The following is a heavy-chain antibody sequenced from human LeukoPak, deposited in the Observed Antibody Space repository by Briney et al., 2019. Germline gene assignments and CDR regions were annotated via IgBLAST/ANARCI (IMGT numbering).Heavy chain of an antibody. CDR3: ASKIAWWALDI. CDR1: GYTFNTYG. CDR2: INTNTGNP. J-gene: IGHJ3*02. D-gene: IGHD2-8*02. V-gene: IGHV7-4-1*02. Sequence: GASVKVSCKASGYTFNTYGMNWVRQAPGQGLEWMGWINTNTGNPTYAQGFTGRFVFSLDTSVSTAYLQISSLKAEDTAVYYCASKIAWWALDIWGQGTMVTVSS.